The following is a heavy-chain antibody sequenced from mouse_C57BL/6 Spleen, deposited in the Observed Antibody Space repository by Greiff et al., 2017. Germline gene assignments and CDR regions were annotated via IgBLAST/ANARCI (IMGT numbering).Heavy chain of an antibody. D-gene: IGHD1-1*02. J-gene: IGHJ4*01. Sequence: EVQVVESGPGLVKPSQSLSLTCSVTGYSITSGYYWNWIRQFPGNKLEWMGYISYDGSNNYNPSLKNRISITRDTSKNQFFLKLNSVTTEDTATYYCARDGYGGTMDYWGQGTSVTVSS. CDR3: ARDGYGGTMDY. V-gene: IGHV3-6*01. CDR1: GYSITSGYY. CDR2: ISYDGSN.